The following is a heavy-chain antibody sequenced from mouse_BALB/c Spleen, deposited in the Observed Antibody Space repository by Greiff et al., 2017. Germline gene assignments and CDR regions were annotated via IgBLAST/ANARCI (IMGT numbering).Heavy chain of an antibody. CDR3: ARQGGLRGGAWFAY. D-gene: IGHD2-2*01. CDR2: ISSGGSYT. J-gene: IGHJ3*01. CDR1: GFTFSSYG. Sequence: EVQRVESGGDLVKPGGSLKLSCAASGFTFSSYGMSWVRQTPDKRLEWVATISSGGSYTYYPDSVKGRFTISRDNAKNTLYLQMSSLKSEDTAMYYCARQGGLRGGAWFAYWGQGTLVTVSA. V-gene: IGHV5-6*01.